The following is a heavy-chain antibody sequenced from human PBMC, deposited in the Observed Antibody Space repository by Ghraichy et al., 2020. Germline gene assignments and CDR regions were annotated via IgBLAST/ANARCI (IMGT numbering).Heavy chain of an antibody. Sequence: SETLSLTCSVSDGSIRSSYYYWGWIRQTPGKLLEWVGSIHHSGSTYYHPSFQSRTTISVDPSNNHFSLKLSAVTAADTAVYYCAGSFAVIRYFEIWGRGTLVTVSS. J-gene: IGHJ2*01. V-gene: IGHV4-39*02. CDR1: DGSIRSSYYY. CDR3: AGSFAVIRYFEI. D-gene: IGHD4-23*01. CDR2: IHHSGST.